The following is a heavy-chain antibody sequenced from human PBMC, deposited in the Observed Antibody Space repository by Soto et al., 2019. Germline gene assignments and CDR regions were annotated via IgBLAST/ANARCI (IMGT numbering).Heavy chain of an antibody. V-gene: IGHV3-23*01. CDR2: ISGSGGST. J-gene: IGHJ4*02. CDR1: GFTFSSYA. Sequence: EVQLLESGGGLVQPGGSLRLSCAASGFTFSSYAMSWVRQAPGKGLEWVSVISGSGGSTYYADSVKGRFTISRDNSKNSLYLQMNSLRAEDTAVYYCSRRSSGWYFDYWGQGTLVTVSS. D-gene: IGHD6-19*01. CDR3: SRRSSGWYFDY.